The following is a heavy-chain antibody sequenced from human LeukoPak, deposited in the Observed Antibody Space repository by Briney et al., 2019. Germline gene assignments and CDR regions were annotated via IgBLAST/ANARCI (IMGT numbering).Heavy chain of an antibody. D-gene: IGHD1-14*01. J-gene: IGHJ4*02. CDR1: GYTFTNYY. Sequence: ASVKVSCKASGYTFTNYYMHWVRQAPGQGLEWMGIINPSGGSTSYAQKFQGRVTMTRDTSTSTVYMELRSLRSDDTAVYYCARRNFETGEIDYWGQGTLVTVSS. V-gene: IGHV1-46*01. CDR3: ARRNFETGEIDY. CDR2: INPSGGST.